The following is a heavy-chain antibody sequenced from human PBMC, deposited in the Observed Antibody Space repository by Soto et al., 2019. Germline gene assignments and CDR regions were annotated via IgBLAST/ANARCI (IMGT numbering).Heavy chain of an antibody. V-gene: IGHV1-69*06. J-gene: IGHJ6*02. Sequence: SVKVSCKASGGTFSSYAISWVRQAPGQGLEWMGGIIPIFGTANYAQKFQGRVTITADKSTSTAYMELSSLRSEDTAVYYCARGEDIVVVVAATPPYYCGMDVWGQGTTVTVSS. CDR2: IIPIFGTA. CDR3: ARGEDIVVVVAATPPYYCGMDV. D-gene: IGHD2-15*01. CDR1: GGTFSSYA.